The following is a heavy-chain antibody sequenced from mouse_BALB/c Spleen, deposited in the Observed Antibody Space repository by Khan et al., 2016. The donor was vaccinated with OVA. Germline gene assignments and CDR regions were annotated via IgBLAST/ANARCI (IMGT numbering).Heavy chain of an antibody. J-gene: IGHJ4*01. CDR3: ARHEGYYGYGQWDY. CDR1: GFSFSRYS. D-gene: IGHD2-2*01. V-gene: IGHV5-9-3*01. CDR2: ISSGGTFT. Sequence: EVELVESGGGLVKPGGSLKLSCAASGFSFSRYSMSWVRQTPEKRLEWVATISSGGTFTYYSDSVKGRFTISRDNANNTLFLQMSSLRSEDTAIYYCARHEGYYGYGQWDYWGQGTSVTVSS.